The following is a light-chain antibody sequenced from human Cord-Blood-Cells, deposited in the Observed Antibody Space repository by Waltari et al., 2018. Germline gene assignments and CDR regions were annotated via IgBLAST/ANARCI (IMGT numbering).Light chain of an antibody. CDR3: NSRDSSGNHLV. V-gene: IGLV3-19*01. J-gene: IGLJ3*02. CDR1: SLRSSY. CDR2: GKN. Sequence: SSELTQDPAVSVDLGQTVRITCPGDSLRSSYSSWYQQKPGQAPVLFIYGKNNRPSGIPDRFSGSSSGNTASLTITGAQAEDEADYYCNSRDSSGNHLVFGGGTKLTVL.